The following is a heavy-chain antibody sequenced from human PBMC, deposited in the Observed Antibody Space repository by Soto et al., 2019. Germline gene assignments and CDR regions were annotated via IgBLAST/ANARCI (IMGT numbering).Heavy chain of an antibody. CDR2: ISAYNGNT. D-gene: IGHD3-16*01. V-gene: IGHV1-18*01. CDR1: GYSFTSYG. Sequence: GASVKVSCKDSGYSFTSYGMSWVRQAPGQGLEWMGWISAYNGNTNYAQKLQGRVTMTTDTSTSTAYMELRSLRSDDTAVYYCARDTAGNDGDGPPPIEAFDIWGQGTMVTVSS. J-gene: IGHJ3*02. CDR3: ARDTAGNDGDGPPPIEAFDI.